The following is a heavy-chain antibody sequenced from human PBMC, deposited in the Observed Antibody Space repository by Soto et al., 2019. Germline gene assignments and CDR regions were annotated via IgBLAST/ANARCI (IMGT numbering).Heavy chain of an antibody. V-gene: IGHV3-21*05. CDR1: GFTFSTYS. CDR3: ARDLGYYASSGYFDY. D-gene: IGHD3-22*01. Sequence: EMQLVESGGGLVKPGGSLRLSCAASGFTFSTYSMNWVRQAPGKGLEWVSYISSVDSIISYADSVKGRFTISRDNAKNSLYLQMNSLRAEDTAVYYCARDLGYYASSGYFDYWGQGTLVTVSS. CDR2: ISSVDSII. J-gene: IGHJ4*02.